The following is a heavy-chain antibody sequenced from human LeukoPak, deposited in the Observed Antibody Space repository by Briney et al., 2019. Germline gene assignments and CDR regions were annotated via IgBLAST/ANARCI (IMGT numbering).Heavy chain of an antibody. CDR3: ARDGQDIVVVTAIGYFDY. Sequence: ASVKVSCKASGYTFINYHMHWVRQAPGQALEWMGILTPNSGDTTYAQKFQGRITMTRDTSTSTVYMELSSLRFEDTAVYHCARDGQDIVVVTAIGYFDYWGQGTLVTVSS. CDR2: LTPNSGDT. D-gene: IGHD2-21*02. J-gene: IGHJ4*02. CDR1: GYTFINYH. V-gene: IGHV1-46*01.